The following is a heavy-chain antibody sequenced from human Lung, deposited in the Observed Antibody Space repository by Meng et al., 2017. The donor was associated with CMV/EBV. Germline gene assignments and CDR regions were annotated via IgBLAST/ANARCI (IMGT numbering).Heavy chain of an antibody. Sequence: SVKVSCXASGGTFSSYAISWVRQAPGQGLEWMGGIIPILGIANYAQKFQGRVTITADKSTSTAYMELSSLRSEDTAVYYCARGACSSTSCYRYYYYGMDVWGQGTTVTVSS. V-gene: IGHV1-69*10. CDR2: IIPILGIA. CDR1: GGTFSSYA. D-gene: IGHD2-2*01. J-gene: IGHJ6*02. CDR3: ARGACSSTSCYRYYYYGMDV.